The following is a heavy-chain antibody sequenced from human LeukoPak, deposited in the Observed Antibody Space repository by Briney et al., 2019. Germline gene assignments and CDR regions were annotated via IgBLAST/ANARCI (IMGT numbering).Heavy chain of an antibody. J-gene: IGHJ4*02. Sequence: SETLSLTCTVSGGSISSGGHYWSWIRQHPGKGLEWIGYIYYSGSTYYNPSLKSRVTISVDTSKNQFSLKLSSVTAADTAVYYCARVYSSSWLIGYWGQGTLVTVSS. V-gene: IGHV4-31*03. D-gene: IGHD6-13*01. CDR3: ARVYSSSWLIGY. CDR2: IYYSGST. CDR1: GGSISSGGHY.